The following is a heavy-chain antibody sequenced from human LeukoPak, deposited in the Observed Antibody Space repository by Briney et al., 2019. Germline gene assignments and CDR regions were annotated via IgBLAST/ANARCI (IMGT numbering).Heavy chain of an antibody. D-gene: IGHD5-18*01. J-gene: IGHJ4*02. CDR2: ITGNGRTT. Sequence: GGSLTLFCAASGFLFRNYRMNGLPQATGKGREWVSGITGNGRTTYYADSVKGRFTISRDNSRNTVYLQMNRLRAEDTAVYYCANDLGWIQLNLGRGQGTLVTVSS. CDR3: ANDLGWIQLNLG. V-gene: IGHV3-23*01. CDR1: GFLFRNYR.